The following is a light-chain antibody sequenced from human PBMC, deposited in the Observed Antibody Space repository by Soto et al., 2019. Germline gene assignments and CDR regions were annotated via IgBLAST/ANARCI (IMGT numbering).Light chain of an antibody. Sequence: QSALTQPPSASGSPGQSVAISCSGTSGDVGGYNYVSWYQQHPGKAPKLIIYEVNKRPSGVPDRFSGSKSGNTASLTVSGLPAEDEADYYCSSHAASGVFGGGTKLTVL. CDR3: SSHAASGV. V-gene: IGLV2-8*01. CDR1: SGDVGGYNY. J-gene: IGLJ3*02. CDR2: EVN.